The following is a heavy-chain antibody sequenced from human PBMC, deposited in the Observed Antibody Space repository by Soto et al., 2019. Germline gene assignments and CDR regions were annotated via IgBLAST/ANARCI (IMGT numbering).Heavy chain of an antibody. D-gene: IGHD4-4*01. J-gene: IGHJ6*02. CDR2: IDPSDSYT. CDR1: GYSFTSYW. V-gene: IGHV5-10-1*01. Sequence: PGESLKISCKGSGYSFTSYWISWVRQMPGKGLEWMGRIDPSDSYTNYSPSFQGHVTISADKSISTAYLQWSSLKASDTAMYYCARLRYTVTAIYYYYGMDVWGQGTTVTVSS. CDR3: ARLRYTVTAIYYYYGMDV.